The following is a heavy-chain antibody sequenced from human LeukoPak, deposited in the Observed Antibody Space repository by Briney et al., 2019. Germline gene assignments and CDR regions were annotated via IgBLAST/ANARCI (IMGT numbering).Heavy chain of an antibody. CDR2: ISSSSSTI. V-gene: IGHV3-48*02. J-gene: IGHJ6*02. Sequence: PGGSLRLSCAASGFTFSSYSMNWVRQAPGKGLERVSYISSSSSTIYYADSVKGRFTISRDNAKNSLYLQMNSLRDEDTAVYYCARDQGEYCSSTSCYKWLGYYYGMDVWGQGTTVTVS. CDR3: ARDQGEYCSSTSCYKWLGYYYGMDV. CDR1: GFTFSSYS. D-gene: IGHD2-2*02.